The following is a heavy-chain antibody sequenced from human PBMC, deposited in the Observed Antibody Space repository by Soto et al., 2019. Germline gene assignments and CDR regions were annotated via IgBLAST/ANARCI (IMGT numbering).Heavy chain of an antibody. CDR3: AAGFPPDF. Sequence: EVLLVESGGGLVQPGGSLTLSCAASRFTIGNYWMNWVGQAPGKGLEWVANIKGDGSEKYYVGSVEGRFTISRDNTKNSLDLQMNSLRVEDTAVYYCAAGFPPDFWGQGTLVTVSS. V-gene: IGHV3-7*01. CDR2: IKGDGSEK. CDR1: RFTIGNYW. J-gene: IGHJ4*02. D-gene: IGHD3-10*01.